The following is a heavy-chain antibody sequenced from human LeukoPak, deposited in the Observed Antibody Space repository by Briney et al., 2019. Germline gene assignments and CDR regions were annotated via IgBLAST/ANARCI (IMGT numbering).Heavy chain of an antibody. J-gene: IGHJ6*02. CDR3: ARVRRAAAGTNYYYYGMDV. CDR1: GFTFSSYS. Sequence: GGSLRLSCAASGFTFSSYSMNWVRQDPGKGLEWVSSISSSSSYIYYADSVKGRFTISRDNAKNSLYLQMNSLRAEDTAVYYCARVRRAAAGTNYYYYGMDVWGQGTTVTVSS. V-gene: IGHV3-21*01. CDR2: ISSSSSYI. D-gene: IGHD6-13*01.